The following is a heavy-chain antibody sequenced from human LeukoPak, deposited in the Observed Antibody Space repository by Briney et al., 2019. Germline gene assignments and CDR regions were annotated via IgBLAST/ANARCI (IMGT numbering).Heavy chain of an antibody. D-gene: IGHD3-10*01. Sequence: GGSLRLSCAASGFTFSKFDMHWVRQLPGQGLEWVSTIDTHGDAEYRDSVQGRFIISRENAENSLFLQMNSLRAGDTAVYYCARVSPGSSWHYYDLWGQGTLVTVSS. CDR2: IDTHGDA. J-gene: IGHJ5*02. CDR1: GFTFSKFD. CDR3: ARVSPGSSWHYYDL. V-gene: IGHV3-13*01.